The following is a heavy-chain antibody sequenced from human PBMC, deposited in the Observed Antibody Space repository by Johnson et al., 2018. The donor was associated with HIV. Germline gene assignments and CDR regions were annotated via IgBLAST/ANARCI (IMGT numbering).Heavy chain of an antibody. CDR3: ARVAPAHDAFDI. V-gene: IGHV3-7*04. Sequence: VQLVESGGGVVQPGRSLRLSCAASGFTFSSYAMHWVRQAPGKGLDWVANIKQDGSEKYYVDSVKGRFTISRDNSKNTLYLQMNSLRAEDTAVYYCARVAPAHDAFDIWGQGTMVTVSS. CDR2: IKQDGSEK. D-gene: IGHD2-2*01. CDR1: GFTFSSYA. J-gene: IGHJ3*02.